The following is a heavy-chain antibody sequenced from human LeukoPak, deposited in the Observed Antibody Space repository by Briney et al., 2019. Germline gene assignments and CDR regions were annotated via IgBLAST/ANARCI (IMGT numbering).Heavy chain of an antibody. CDR2: FYHGGST. CDR3: ARVLAAAGPGDV. D-gene: IGHD6-13*01. Sequence: PSQTLSLTCTVSGYSISTGYYWDWIRQPPGKGLEWIGTFYHGGSTNYNPSLKSRVTISVDTSKNQFSLKLSSVTAADTAVYYCARVLAAAGPGDVWGQGTLVTVSS. J-gene: IGHJ4*02. CDR1: GYSISTGYY. V-gene: IGHV4-38-2*02.